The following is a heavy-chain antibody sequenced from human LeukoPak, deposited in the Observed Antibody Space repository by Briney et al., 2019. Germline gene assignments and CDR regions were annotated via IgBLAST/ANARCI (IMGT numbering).Heavy chain of an antibody. CDR3: ARAGGYSSVIIDY. CDR1: GGSISSYY. Sequence: TSETLSLTCTVSGGSISSYYWSWIRQPAGKGLEWIGRIYASGTTDYNPALKSRVTMSVDTSKIPFSLKLSSVTAADTAVYYCARAGGYSSVIIDYWGQGTLVTVSS. CDR2: IYASGTT. V-gene: IGHV4-4*07. D-gene: IGHD5-18*01. J-gene: IGHJ4*02.